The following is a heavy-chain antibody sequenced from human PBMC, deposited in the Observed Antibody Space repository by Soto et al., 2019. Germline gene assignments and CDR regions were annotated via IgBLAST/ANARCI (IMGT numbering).Heavy chain of an antibody. V-gene: IGHV3-9*01. D-gene: IGHD3-3*01. J-gene: IGHJ5*01. Sequence: EVQLVESGGGLVQPGRSLRLSCSASGFTFDDYAVHWVRQAPGKGLEWVSGISWNGGSIGYADSVKGRFNISRDNAKKSLYLQMSSLRREDTAFYYCAKERHYDFLSGYYTGGPFESWGQRTLVTVSS. CDR2: ISWNGGSI. CDR3: AKERHYDFLSGYYTGGPFES. CDR1: GFTFDDYA.